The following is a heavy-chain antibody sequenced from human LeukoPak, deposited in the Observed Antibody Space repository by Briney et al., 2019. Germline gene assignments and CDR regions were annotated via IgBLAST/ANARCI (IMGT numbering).Heavy chain of an antibody. V-gene: IGHV1-2*02. CDR1: GYTFTGYY. Sequence: VASVKVSCKASGYTFTGYYMHWVRQAPGQGLEWMGWINPNSGGTIYAQKFQGRVNMTRDTSISTAYMEMCRLRSDDTGVYYCARKKPRYGFDPWGQGTLVTVSS. D-gene: IGHD3-16*01. CDR2: INPNSGGT. J-gene: IGHJ5*02. CDR3: ARKKPRYGFDP.